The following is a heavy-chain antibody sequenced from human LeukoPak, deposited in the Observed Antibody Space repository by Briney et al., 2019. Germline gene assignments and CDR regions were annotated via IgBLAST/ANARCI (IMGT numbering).Heavy chain of an antibody. Sequence: SQTLTLTCALSGDIDSGNSVAWNWIRQSPSRGLEWLERTYYRSKWYSDYAVSVKSRITINPDTSKNQFSLQLNSATPEDTAIYCCARGFMSYLDFWGQGTLVTVSS. CDR1: GDIDSGNSVA. CDR2: TYYRSKWYS. J-gene: IGHJ4*02. CDR3: ARGFMSYLDF. V-gene: IGHV6-1*01. D-gene: IGHD3-10*01.